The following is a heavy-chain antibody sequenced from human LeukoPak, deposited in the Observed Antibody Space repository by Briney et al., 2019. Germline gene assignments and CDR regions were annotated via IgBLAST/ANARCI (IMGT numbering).Heavy chain of an antibody. V-gene: IGHV4-59*01. J-gene: IGHJ4*02. CDR1: GGSISNYY. CDR3: ARDLGFLEWYPGY. D-gene: IGHD3-3*01. CDR2: IYNSGST. Sequence: SETLSLTCTVSGGSISNYYWSWIRQPPGKGLGWIGYIYNSGSTNYNPSLKSRVTISVDTSKNQFSLKLSSVTAADTAVYYCARDLGFLEWYPGYWGQGTLVTVSS.